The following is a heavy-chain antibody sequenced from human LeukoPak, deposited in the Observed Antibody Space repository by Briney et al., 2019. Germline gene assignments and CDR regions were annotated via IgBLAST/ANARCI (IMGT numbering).Heavy chain of an antibody. D-gene: IGHD3-3*01. J-gene: IGHJ6*02. CDR1: GGSLSSGDYY. CDR3: ARGYYDFWSGYSTHGMDV. CDR2: IYYSGST. Sequence: SETLSLTCTVSGGSLSSGDYYWGWIRQPPGKGLEWIGYIYYSGSTYYNPSLKRRVTISVDTSKNQFSLKLSSVTAADTAVSYCARGYYDFWSGYSTHGMDVWGQGTTVTVSS. V-gene: IGHV4-30-4*01.